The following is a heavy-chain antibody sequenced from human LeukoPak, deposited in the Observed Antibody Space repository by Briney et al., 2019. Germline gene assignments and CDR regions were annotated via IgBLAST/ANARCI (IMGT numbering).Heavy chain of an antibody. CDR1: GITFSKAW. CDR3: GRDPNGDYLGAFDF. CDR2: IKSKTDGGTT. J-gene: IGHJ3*01. Sequence: GGSLRLSCAASGITFSKAWMSWVRQAPGKGLEWVGRIKSKTDGGTTDYAAPVKGRFTISRDDSKNTLYLQMNSLRAEDTAIYYCGRDPNGDYLGAFDFWGPGTMVAVSS. D-gene: IGHD2-21*02. V-gene: IGHV3-15*01.